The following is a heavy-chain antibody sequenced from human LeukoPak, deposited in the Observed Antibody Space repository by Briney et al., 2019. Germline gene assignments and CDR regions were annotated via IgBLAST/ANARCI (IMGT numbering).Heavy chain of an antibody. D-gene: IGHD2-2*02. Sequence: PSETLPLTCTVSGGSISSYYWSWIRQPAGKGLEWIGRIYTSGSTNYNPSLKSRVTMSVDTSKNQFSLKLSSVTAADTAVYYCARDVPRGIVVVPAAIPYWYFDLWGRGTLVTVSS. CDR3: ARDVPRGIVVVPAAIPYWYFDL. V-gene: IGHV4-4*07. J-gene: IGHJ2*01. CDR2: IYTSGST. CDR1: GGSISSYY.